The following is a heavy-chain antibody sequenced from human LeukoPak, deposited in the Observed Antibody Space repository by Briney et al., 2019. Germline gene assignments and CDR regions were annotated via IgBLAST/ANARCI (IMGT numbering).Heavy chain of an antibody. J-gene: IGHJ4*02. CDR1: GGSISSSSYY. CDR2: IYHSGST. V-gene: IGHV4-39*07. D-gene: IGHD2-15*01. Sequence: SETLSLTCTVSGGSISSSSYYWGWIRQPPGKGLECIGSIYHSGSTYYNPSLKSRVTISVDTSKNQFSLKLSSVTAADTAVYYCARDNIVVVAATKAYYFDYWGQGTLVTVSS. CDR3: ARDNIVVVAATKAYYFDY.